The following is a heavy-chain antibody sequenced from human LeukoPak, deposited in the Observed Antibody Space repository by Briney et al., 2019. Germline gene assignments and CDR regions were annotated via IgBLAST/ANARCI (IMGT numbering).Heavy chain of an antibody. J-gene: IGHJ5*02. CDR2: IYYSGST. CDR1: GGSISSYY. V-gene: IGHV4-59*01. D-gene: IGHD3-22*01. CDR3: ARGGIDYYDRANWFDP. Sequence: ASETLSLTCTVSGGSISSYYWSWIRQPPGKGLEWIGYIYYSGSTNYNPSLKGRVTISVDTSKNQFSLKLSSVTAADTAVYYCARGGIDYYDRANWFDPWGQGTLVTVSS.